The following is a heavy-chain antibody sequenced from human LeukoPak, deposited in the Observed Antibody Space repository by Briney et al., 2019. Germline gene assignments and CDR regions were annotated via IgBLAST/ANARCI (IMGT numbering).Heavy chain of an antibody. CDR2: INPNSGGT. CDR3: ARVGGKKDYYFDY. CDR1: GYTFTGYY. J-gene: IGHJ4*02. Sequence: VASVKVSCKASGYTFTGYYIHWVRQAPGQGLEWMGWINPNSGGTNYAQKFQGRVTMTRDTSISTAYMELSRLRSDDTAVYYCARVGGKKDYYFDYWGQGTLVTVSS. D-gene: IGHD4-23*01. V-gene: IGHV1-2*02.